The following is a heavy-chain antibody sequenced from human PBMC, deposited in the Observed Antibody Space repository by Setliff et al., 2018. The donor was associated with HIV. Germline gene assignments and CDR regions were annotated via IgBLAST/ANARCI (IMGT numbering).Heavy chain of an antibody. CDR3: AKGGALSGSYYRAFDI. J-gene: IGHJ3*02. CDR1: GFTFSSYG. CDR2: IRYDGSNK. Sequence: SCAASGFTFSSYGMHWVRQAPGKGLEWVAFIRYDGSNKYYADSVKGRFTISRDNSKNTLYLQMNSLRAEDTAVYYCAKGGALSGSYYRAFDIWGQGTMVTVSS. D-gene: IGHD1-26*01. V-gene: IGHV3-30*02.